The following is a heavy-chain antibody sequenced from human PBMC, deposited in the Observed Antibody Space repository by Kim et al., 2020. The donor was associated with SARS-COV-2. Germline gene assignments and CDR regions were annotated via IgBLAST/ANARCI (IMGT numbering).Heavy chain of an antibody. V-gene: IGHV3-11*04. J-gene: IGHJ4*02. CDR3: ARVGIAAAGTLDY. D-gene: IGHD6-13*01. Sequence: YADSVKGRFTISRDNAKNSLYLQMNSLRAEDTAVYYCARVGIAAAGTLDYWGQGTLVTVSS.